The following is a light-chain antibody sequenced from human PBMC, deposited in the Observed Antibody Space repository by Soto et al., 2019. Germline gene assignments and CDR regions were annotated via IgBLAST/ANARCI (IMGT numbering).Light chain of an antibody. CDR2: DDN. V-gene: IGLV1-51*01. Sequence: QSVLPQPPSVSAAPGQKVTISCSGSSSNIGGNSVSWYQQLPGTAPKLLIYDDNKRPSGIPDRFSGSTSGTSATLGITGCQTGDEADYYCGSWDSSLSAYVFGTGTKVTGL. CDR1: SSNIGGNS. CDR3: GSWDSSLSAYV. J-gene: IGLJ1*01.